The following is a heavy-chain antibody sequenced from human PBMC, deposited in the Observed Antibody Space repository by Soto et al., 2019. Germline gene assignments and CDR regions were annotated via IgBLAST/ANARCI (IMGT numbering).Heavy chain of an antibody. D-gene: IGHD6-19*01. Sequence: GGSLRLSCTASGFTFSSYTMNWVRQAPGKGLEWVSHISSSTRTIYYADSVKGRFTISRDNAKNPQYLQMNSLRAEDTAVYYCARDSSGWYGTGGFDYWGQGTLVTVSS. J-gene: IGHJ4*02. CDR1: GFTFSSYT. CDR3: ARDSSGWYGTGGFDY. V-gene: IGHV3-48*01. CDR2: ISSSTRTI.